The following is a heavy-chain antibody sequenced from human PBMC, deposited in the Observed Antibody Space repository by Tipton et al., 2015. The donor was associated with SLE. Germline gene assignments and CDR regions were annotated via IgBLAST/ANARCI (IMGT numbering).Heavy chain of an antibody. CDR1: GDSVSSRGYF. CDR3: ARAVEVSGGWELHDY. J-gene: IGHJ4*02. D-gene: IGHD1-26*01. CDR2: IYDSGAT. V-gene: IGHV4-61*08. Sequence: TLSLTCSVSGDSVSSRGYFWTWIRQSPGKGLEWIGYIYDSGATNYSPSLNRRVTMSVDTSKNQFSLMLDSVTAADTAVYYCARAVEVSGGWELHDYWGQGTLVTVSS.